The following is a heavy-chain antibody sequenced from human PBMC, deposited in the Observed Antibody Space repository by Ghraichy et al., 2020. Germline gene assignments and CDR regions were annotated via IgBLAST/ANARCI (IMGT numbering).Heavy chain of an antibody. CDR2: ISHSGST. Sequence: SETLSLTCTVSGGSISSYYWSWIRQPPGKGLEWIGYISHSGSTNYNPSLKSRLTISGDTSKYQFSLKLSSVTAADTAVYYCARGPSYDTSGYFGFPPDYWGQGTLVTVSS. D-gene: IGHD3-22*01. CDR1: GGSISSYY. J-gene: IGHJ4*02. V-gene: IGHV4-59*01. CDR3: ARGPSYDTSGYFGFPPDY.